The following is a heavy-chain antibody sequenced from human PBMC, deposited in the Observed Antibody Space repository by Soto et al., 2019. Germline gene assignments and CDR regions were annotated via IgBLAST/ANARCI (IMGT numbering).Heavy chain of an antibody. CDR1: GGSINGYC. Sequence: PSETLSLTCTVSGGSINGYCWSWIRQPPGKGPEWIAYIFDSGNTNYNPSLKSRVTISVDTSKNQFSLRAEDTAVYYCGRPPTPAPGFDPWGQGTLVTVSS. CDR2: IFDSGNT. V-gene: IGHV4-59*01. CDR3: GRPPTPAPGFDP. J-gene: IGHJ5*02.